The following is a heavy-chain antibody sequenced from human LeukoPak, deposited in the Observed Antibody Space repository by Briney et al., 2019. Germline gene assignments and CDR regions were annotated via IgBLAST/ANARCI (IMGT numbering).Heavy chain of an antibody. CDR1: GFTASSNY. Sequence: GSLRLSCAASGFTASSNYMSWVRQAPGKGLEWVAVISYDGSNKYYADSVKGRFTISRDNAKNSLYLQMNSLRAEDTAVYYCARVYSGYDAIGWSYYYYMDVWGKGTTVTISS. V-gene: IGHV3-30*03. CDR2: ISYDGSNK. D-gene: IGHD5-12*01. J-gene: IGHJ6*03. CDR3: ARVYSGYDAIGWSYYYYMDV.